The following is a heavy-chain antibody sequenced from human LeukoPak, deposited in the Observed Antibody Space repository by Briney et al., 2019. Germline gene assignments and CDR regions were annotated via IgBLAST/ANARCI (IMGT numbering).Heavy chain of an antibody. J-gene: IGHJ4*02. CDR2: INHSGGT. D-gene: IGHD3-3*01. Sequence: SETLSLTCAVYGGSFSGYYWSWIRQPPGKGLEWIGEINHSGGTNYNPSLKSRVTISVDTSKNQFSLKLSSVTAADTAVYYCARESPLDDYWGQGTLVTVSS. CDR3: ARESPLDDY. CDR1: GGSFSGYY. V-gene: IGHV4-34*01.